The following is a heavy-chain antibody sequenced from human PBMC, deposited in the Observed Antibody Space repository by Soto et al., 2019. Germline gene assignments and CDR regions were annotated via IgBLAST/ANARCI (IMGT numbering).Heavy chain of an antibody. D-gene: IGHD3-16*01. Sequence: QVQLVESGGGVVQPGRSLRLSCAASGFTFSSYAMHWVRQAPGKGLEWVAVISYDGSNKYYADSVKGRFTISRDNSKNTLYLPMNSLRAEDTAVYYCARDRVMITFGGDGMDVWGQGTTVTVSS. CDR2: ISYDGSNK. CDR1: GFTFSSYA. J-gene: IGHJ6*02. V-gene: IGHV3-30-3*01. CDR3: ARDRVMITFGGDGMDV.